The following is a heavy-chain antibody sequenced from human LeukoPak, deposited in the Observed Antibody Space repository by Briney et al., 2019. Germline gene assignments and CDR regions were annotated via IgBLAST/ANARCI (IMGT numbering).Heavy chain of an antibody. V-gene: IGHV3-7*01. CDR1: GFTFNNYW. Sequence: PGGSLRLSCAASGFTFNNYWMTWVRQAPGKGLEWVATIKQDGSDKYYVDSVKGRFTISRDNAKNSVYLQMNSLRAEDAAVYYCARGVSWLRQYFDYWGQGTLVTVSS. J-gene: IGHJ4*02. CDR3: ARGVSWLRQYFDY. D-gene: IGHD5-12*01. CDR2: IKQDGSDK.